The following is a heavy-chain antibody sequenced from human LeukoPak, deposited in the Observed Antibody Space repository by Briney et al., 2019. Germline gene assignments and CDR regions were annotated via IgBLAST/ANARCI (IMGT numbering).Heavy chain of an antibody. J-gene: IGHJ4*02. V-gene: IGHV4-34*01. Sequence: SETLSLTCAVYGGSFSGYYWSWIRQPPGKGLEWIGEINHSGSTNYNPALKSRVTISGDTSKKQFSLKLSSVTAADTAVYYCARGPQTYYDILTGLSFWGQGTLVTVSS. CDR3: ARGPQTYYDILTGLSF. D-gene: IGHD3-9*01. CDR1: GGSFSGYY. CDR2: INHSGST.